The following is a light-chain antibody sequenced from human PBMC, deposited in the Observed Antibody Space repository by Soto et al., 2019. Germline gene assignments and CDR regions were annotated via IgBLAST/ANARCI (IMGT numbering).Light chain of an antibody. CDR2: WAS. V-gene: IGKV4-1*01. Sequence: DIVMTQSPDSLAVSLGERATINCKSSQSVLYSSNNKNYLAWYQQRPGQPPKLLIYWASTRESGVPDRFSGRGCGKYSPPPPPGLQAEDWAVYYWQQCKSTPPSFGQGTKL. CDR3: QQCKSTPPS. J-gene: IGKJ2*01. CDR1: QSVLYSSNNKNY.